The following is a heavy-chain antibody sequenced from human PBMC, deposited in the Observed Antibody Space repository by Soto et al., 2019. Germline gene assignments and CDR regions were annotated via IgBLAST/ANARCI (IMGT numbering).Heavy chain of an antibody. V-gene: IGHV3-33*01. CDR2: IWYDGTQK. J-gene: IGHJ5*02. Sequence: PGGSLRLSCEASGFTFNTYSMHWVRQPPGKGLEWLATIWYDGTQKYYADSVKGRFIISRDNSKKTLYLEMNSLRAEDTAVYYCTRDASRDSSARGWFDPWGPGTLVTV. CDR3: TRDASRDSSARGWFDP. CDR1: GFTFNTYS. D-gene: IGHD6-13*01.